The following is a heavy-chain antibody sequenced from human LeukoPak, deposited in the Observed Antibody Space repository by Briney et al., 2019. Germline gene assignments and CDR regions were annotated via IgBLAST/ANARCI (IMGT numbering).Heavy chain of an antibody. Sequence: PGGSLRLSCAASGFTFSNAWMSWVRQAPGRGLEWVSSVSASGGSTYYADSVKGRFTISRDNSKNTLFLQMDSLRAEDTAVYYCAKEVYGDYDPYFDSWGQGTLVTVSS. CDR1: GFTFSNAW. CDR3: AKEVYGDYDPYFDS. J-gene: IGHJ4*02. CDR2: VSASGGST. V-gene: IGHV3-23*01. D-gene: IGHD4-17*01.